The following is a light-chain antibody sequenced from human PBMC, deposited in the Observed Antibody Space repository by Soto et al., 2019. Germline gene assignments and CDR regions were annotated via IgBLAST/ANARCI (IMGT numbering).Light chain of an antibody. V-gene: IGLV1-47*02. Sequence: QSVLTQPPSFSGAPGQRITLSCSGSNSNIGTNFVYWYQHLPGTAPKLLIYSNNQRPSGVPDRFFASKSGTSASLAISGLRSEDEAHYYCAAWDDTVTGPGGVFGGGTKLTVL. CDR3: AAWDDTVTGPGGV. J-gene: IGLJ3*02. CDR2: SNN. CDR1: NSNIGTNF.